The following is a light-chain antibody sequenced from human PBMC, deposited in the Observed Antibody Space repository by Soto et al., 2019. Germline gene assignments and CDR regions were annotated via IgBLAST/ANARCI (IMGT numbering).Light chain of an antibody. J-gene: IGLJ2*01. CDR2: GNS. Sequence: QSVLTQPPSVSGAPGQRVTISCTGSSTNIGAGYDVPWYQQLPGTAPKLLIYGNSNRPSGVTDRFSGSKSGTSASLAITGLQAEDEADYYCQSYDSSLSVVFGGGTKLTVL. CDR3: QSYDSSLSVV. CDR1: STNIGAGYD. V-gene: IGLV1-40*01.